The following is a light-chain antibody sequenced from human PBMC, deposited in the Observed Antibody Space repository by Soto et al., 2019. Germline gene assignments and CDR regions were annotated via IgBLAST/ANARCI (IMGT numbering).Light chain of an antibody. CDR3: QQYGRSPIFV. CDR2: GAS. J-gene: IGKJ3*01. V-gene: IGKV3-20*01. Sequence: EIVLTQSPGTLSLTPGQSDILSCRASQSVSSSYLAWYQQKHGQAPRLLIYGASTRAAGIPDRFSGSGSGTDVTLTISRLEPEDVAVYYCQQYGRSPIFVLGPRNTVDVK. CDR1: QSVSSSY.